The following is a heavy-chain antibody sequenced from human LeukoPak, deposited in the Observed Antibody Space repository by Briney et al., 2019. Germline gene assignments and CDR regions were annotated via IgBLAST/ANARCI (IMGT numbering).Heavy chain of an antibody. CDR2: INHSGST. V-gene: IGHV4-34*01. J-gene: IGHJ4*02. D-gene: IGHD5-12*01. Sequence: SETLSLTCAVYGGSFSGYYWSWIRQPPGKGLEWIGEINHSGSTNYNPSLKSRATISVDPSKNQFSLKLSSVPAADPAVYYCAREGPSGYDFDYWGQGTLLTVSS. CDR3: AREGPSGYDFDY. CDR1: GGSFSGYY.